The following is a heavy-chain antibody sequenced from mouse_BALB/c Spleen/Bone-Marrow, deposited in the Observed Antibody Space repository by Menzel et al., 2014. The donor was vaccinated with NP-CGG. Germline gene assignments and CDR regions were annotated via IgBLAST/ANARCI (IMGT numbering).Heavy chain of an antibody. Sequence: VQLQESGAELVRPGSSVKISCKASGYAFSTYWMNWVKQRPGQGLEWIGQIYPGDGDTNYNEMFKGKATLTADKSSSTASIQLSSLTSEDSAVYFCARVGFSFDYWGQGTTLTVSS. CDR1: GYAFSTYW. V-gene: IGHV1-80*01. D-gene: IGHD3-1*01. CDR3: ARVGFSFDY. CDR2: IYPGDGDT. J-gene: IGHJ2*01.